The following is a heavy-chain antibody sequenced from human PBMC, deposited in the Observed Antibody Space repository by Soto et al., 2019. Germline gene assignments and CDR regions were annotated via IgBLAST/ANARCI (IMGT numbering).Heavy chain of an antibody. CDR2: INAGNSNT. D-gene: IGHD2-2*02. CDR3: ASFFTVPAAIGY. V-gene: IGHV1-3*01. Sequence: QVQLVQSGAEVKKPGASVKVSCKASGYTFTSYAMHWVRQAPGQRLEWMGWINAGNSNTKYSQKFQGRVTITRDTSASTAYMELSSLRSEDTAVYYCASFFTVPAAIGYWGQGTLVTVSS. CDR1: GYTFTSYA. J-gene: IGHJ4*02.